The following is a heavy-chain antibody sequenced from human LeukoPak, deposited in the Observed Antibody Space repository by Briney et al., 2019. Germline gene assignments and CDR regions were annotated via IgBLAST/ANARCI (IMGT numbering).Heavy chain of an antibody. J-gene: IGHJ4*02. V-gene: IGHV5-51*01. D-gene: IGHD6-13*01. CDR2: IYPGNSAP. Sequence: GGALEISFKGSGYSFTSYWIGWVRRGPGKGGGWMGIIYPGNSAPTSSPSFQAHFTISADKSISTAYLQWSSLKASDTAMYYCARLPSSWYSHFDYWGQGTLVTVSS. CDR1: GYSFTSYW. CDR3: ARLPSSWYSHFDY.